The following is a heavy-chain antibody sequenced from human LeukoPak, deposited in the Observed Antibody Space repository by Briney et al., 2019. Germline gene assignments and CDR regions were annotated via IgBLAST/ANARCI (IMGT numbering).Heavy chain of an antibody. V-gene: IGHV3-30-3*01. CDR1: GFTFSSYA. CDR2: ISYDGSNK. Sequence: GGSLRLSCAASGFTFSSYAMHWVRQAPGKGLEWVAVISYDGSNKYYADSVKGRFTISGDNSKNTLYLQMNSLRAEDTAVYYCARDESVYCGGDCYSFDYWGQGTLVTVSS. J-gene: IGHJ4*02. CDR3: ARDESVYCGGDCYSFDY. D-gene: IGHD2-21*02.